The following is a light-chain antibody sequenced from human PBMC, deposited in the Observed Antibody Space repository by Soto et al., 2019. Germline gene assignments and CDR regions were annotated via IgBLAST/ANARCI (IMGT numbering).Light chain of an antibody. Sequence: QLVLTQPPSASGAPGQRVTISCSGSSSNIGSNYVYWYQQLPGTAPTLLIYRNNQRRSGVPDRFSGSQSGTSVSLAISGLRSEDEANYYCAAWDDSLSGVLFGGGTKVPVL. J-gene: IGLJ2*01. CDR2: RNN. V-gene: IGLV1-47*01. CDR3: AAWDDSLSGVL. CDR1: SSNIGSNY.